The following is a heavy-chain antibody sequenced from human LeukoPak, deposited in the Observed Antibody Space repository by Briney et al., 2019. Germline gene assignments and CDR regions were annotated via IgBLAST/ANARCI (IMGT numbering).Heavy chain of an antibody. J-gene: IGHJ4*02. D-gene: IGHD1-1*01. CDR3: ARWSGWNDPYYFDY. Sequence: SETLSLTCTVSGGSISSYYWSWIRQPPGKGLEWMGYIYYSGSTNYNPSLKSRVTISVDTSKNQFSLKLSSVTAADTAVYYCARWSGWNDPYYFDYWGQGTLVTVSS. CDR2: IYYSGST. CDR1: GGSISSYY. V-gene: IGHV4-59*08.